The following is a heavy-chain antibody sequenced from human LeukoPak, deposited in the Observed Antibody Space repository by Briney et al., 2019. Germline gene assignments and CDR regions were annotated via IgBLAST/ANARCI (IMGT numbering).Heavy chain of an antibody. CDR3: ARESRLPHILGSYYYGMDV. V-gene: IGHV1-18*01. Sequence: GASVKVSCKASGYTFTSYGISWVRQAPGQGLEWMGWISAYNGNTNYAQKLQGRVTMTTDTSTSTAYMELRSLRFDDTAGYYCARESRLPHILGSYYYGMDVWGQGTTVTVSS. CDR2: ISAYNGNT. J-gene: IGHJ6*02. CDR1: GYTFTSYG. D-gene: IGHD5-18*01.